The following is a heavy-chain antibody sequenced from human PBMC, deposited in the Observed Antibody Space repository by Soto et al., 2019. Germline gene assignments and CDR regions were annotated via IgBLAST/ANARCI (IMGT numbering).Heavy chain of an antibody. D-gene: IGHD2-15*01. CDR1: GGSISNYY. CDR2: INYSGST. CDR3: ARYCSGSTCYFDY. Sequence: SETLSLTCTVSGGSISNYYWSWIRQPPGKGLEWIAYINYSGSTDYNPSLKSRVTMSVDTSKNQFSLKLSSVTAADTAVYYCARYCSGSTCYFDYWGQGTLVTGSS. J-gene: IGHJ4*02. V-gene: IGHV4-59*01.